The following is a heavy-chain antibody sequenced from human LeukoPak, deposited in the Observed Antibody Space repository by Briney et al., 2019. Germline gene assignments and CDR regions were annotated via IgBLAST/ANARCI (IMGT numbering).Heavy chain of an antibody. J-gene: IGHJ4*02. CDR3: ARVLVGVPY. CDR2: IYHSGST. D-gene: IGHD1-26*01. V-gene: IGHV4-38-2*02. Sequence: SETLSLTCTVSGYSISSGYYWGWIRQPPGKGLEWIGSIYHSGSTYYNPSLKSRVTISVDTSKSQFSLKLSSVTAADTAVYYCARVLVGVPYWGQGTLVTVSS. CDR1: GYSISSGYY.